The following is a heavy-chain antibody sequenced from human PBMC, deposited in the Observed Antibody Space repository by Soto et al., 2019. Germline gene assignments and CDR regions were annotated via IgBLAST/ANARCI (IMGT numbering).Heavy chain of an antibody. J-gene: IGHJ6*02. CDR1: GGTFSSYA. V-gene: IGHV1-69*01. CDR2: IIPIFGTA. D-gene: IGHD3-3*01. Sequence: QVQLVQSGAEVKKPGSSVKVSCKASGGTFSSYAISWVRQAPGQGLEWMGGIIPIFGTANYAQKFQGRVTITADESTSTAYMELSSLRSEDTAVYYCASPGVTLEWYLDSYYYGMDVWGQGTTVTVSS. CDR3: ASPGVTLEWYLDSYYYGMDV.